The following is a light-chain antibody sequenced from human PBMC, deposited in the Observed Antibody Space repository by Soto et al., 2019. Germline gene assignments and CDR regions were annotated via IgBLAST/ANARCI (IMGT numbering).Light chain of an antibody. CDR3: QQYNNWST. J-gene: IGKJ5*01. Sequence: EILMTQSPATLSVSPGERATLSCRASQSVSSNLAWYQQKPGQAPRLLIYGASTRATGIPARFSGSGSGTEFTLTISSLQSEDFAVYYCQQYNNWSTFGQGTRLEI. CDR1: QSVSSN. CDR2: GAS. V-gene: IGKV3-15*01.